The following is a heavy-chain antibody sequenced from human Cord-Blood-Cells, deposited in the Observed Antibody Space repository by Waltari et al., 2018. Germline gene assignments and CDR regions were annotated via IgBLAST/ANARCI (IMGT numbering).Heavy chain of an antibody. Sequence: QLQLQESGPGLVKPSETLSLTCTVPGGSISSSSYYWGWTRQPPGKGLEWIGSIYYSGSTYYNPSLKSRVTISVDTSKNQFSLKLSSVTAADTAVYYCAKHVSTTVTKRGAFDIWGQGTMVTVSS. D-gene: IGHD4-17*01. CDR3: AKHVSTTVTKRGAFDI. CDR1: GGSISSSSYY. V-gene: IGHV4-39*01. J-gene: IGHJ3*02. CDR2: IYYSGST.